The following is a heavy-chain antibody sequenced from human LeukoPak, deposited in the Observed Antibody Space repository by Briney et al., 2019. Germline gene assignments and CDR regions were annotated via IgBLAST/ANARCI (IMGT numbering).Heavy chain of an antibody. Sequence: ASVRVSYKASGYTFTTYGVSWVPQAPGQGLEWMGWISAYNGNTNYAQKLQGRVTMTTDTSTSTAYMELRSLRSDDTAVYYCARDDGDLADAFDIWGQGTMVTVSS. CDR3: ARDDGDLADAFDI. CDR2: ISAYNGNT. CDR1: GYTFTTYG. V-gene: IGHV1-18*04. J-gene: IGHJ3*02. D-gene: IGHD4-17*01.